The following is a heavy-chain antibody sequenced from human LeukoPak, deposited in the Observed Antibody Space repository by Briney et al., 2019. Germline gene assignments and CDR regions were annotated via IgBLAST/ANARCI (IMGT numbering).Heavy chain of an antibody. CDR3: AREGIGYCSSTSCDIYGMDV. D-gene: IGHD2-2*01. CDR1: GFTFSSYS. J-gene: IGHJ6*02. Sequence: TGGSLRLSCAASGFTFSSYSMNWVRQAPGKGLEWVSYISSSSSTIYYADSVKGRFTISRDNAKNSLYLQMNSLRAEDTAVYYCAREGIGYCSSTSCDIYGMDVWGQGTTVTVSS. V-gene: IGHV3-48*01. CDR2: ISSSSSTI.